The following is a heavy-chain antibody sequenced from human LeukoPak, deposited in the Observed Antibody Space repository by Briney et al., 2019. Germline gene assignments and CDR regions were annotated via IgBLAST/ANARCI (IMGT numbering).Heavy chain of an antibody. J-gene: IGHJ6*02. CDR2: IYYSGTT. D-gene: IGHD4-17*01. V-gene: IGHV4-59*01. CDR3: ARDFAVTTAYYYGVDV. Sequence: PSETLSLTCTVSGGSISSSYWTWIRQPPGKGLEWIGYIYYSGTTDYNPSLRSRVTISVDTPKNQFSLKLSSVTAADTAVYYCARDFAVTTAYYYGVDVWGQGITVTVSS. CDR1: GGSISSSY.